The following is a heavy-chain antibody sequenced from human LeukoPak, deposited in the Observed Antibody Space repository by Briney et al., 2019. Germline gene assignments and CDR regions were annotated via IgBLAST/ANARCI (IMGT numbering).Heavy chain of an antibody. CDR2: IRYDGSNK. D-gene: IGHD2-2*01. J-gene: IGHJ4*02. CDR1: GFTFSTYG. V-gene: IGHV3-30*02. CDR3: AKVVTGYCSTTSCTFDS. Sequence: GGSLRLSCAASGFTFSTYGMDWVRQAPGKGLEWVAYIRYDGSNKNYADSVKGRFTISRDNSKNTLYLQMSSLRAEDTAVYYCAKVVTGYCSTTSCTFDSWGQGTLVTVSS.